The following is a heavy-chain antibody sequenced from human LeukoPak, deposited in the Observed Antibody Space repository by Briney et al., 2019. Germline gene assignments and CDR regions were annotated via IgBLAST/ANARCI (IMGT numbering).Heavy chain of an antibody. CDR3: AKTYYDFWSGFSAKNYFDY. J-gene: IGHJ4*02. D-gene: IGHD3-3*01. V-gene: IGHV3-23*01. CDR1: GFTFSSYS. CDR2: ISGSGGST. Sequence: PGGSLRLSCAASGFTFSSYSMNWVRQAPGKGLEWVSAISGSGGSTYYADSVKGRFTISRDNSKNTLYLQMNSLRAEDTAVYYCAKTYYDFWSGFSAKNYFDYWGQGTLVTVSS.